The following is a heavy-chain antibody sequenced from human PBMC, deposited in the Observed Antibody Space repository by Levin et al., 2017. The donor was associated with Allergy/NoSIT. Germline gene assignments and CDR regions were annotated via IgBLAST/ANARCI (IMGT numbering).Heavy chain of an antibody. CDR1: GFTFSSYS. Sequence: GGSLRLSCAASGFTFSSYSMNWVRQAPGKGLEWVSSISSSSSYIYYADSVKGRFTISRDNAKNSLYLQMNSLRAEDTAVYYCARGVTGTGVKSNFDYWGQGTLVTVSS. CDR3: ARGVTGTGVKSNFDY. J-gene: IGHJ4*02. CDR2: ISSSSSYI. V-gene: IGHV3-21*01. D-gene: IGHD1-14*01.